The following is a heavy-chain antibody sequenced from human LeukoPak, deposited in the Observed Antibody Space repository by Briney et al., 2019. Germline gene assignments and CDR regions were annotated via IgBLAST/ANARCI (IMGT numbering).Heavy chain of an antibody. CDR3: ARGTSTVTTQDSFDY. CDR2: IIPIFGAA. Sequence: SVKVSCKASGYTFTGYYMHWVRQAPGQGLEWMGGIIPIFGAANYAQKFQDRLTITADESTSTAYMELSSLSSEDTAVYYCARGTSTVTTQDSFDYWGQGTLVTVSS. V-gene: IGHV1-69*13. J-gene: IGHJ4*02. D-gene: IGHD4-17*01. CDR1: GYTFTGYY.